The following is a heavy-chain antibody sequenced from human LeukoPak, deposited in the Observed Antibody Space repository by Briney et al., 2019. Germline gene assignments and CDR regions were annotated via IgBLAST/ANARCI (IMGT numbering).Heavy chain of an antibody. CDR3: AKALDAGIAAACDDY. CDR2: IYYSGST. J-gene: IGHJ4*02. CDR1: GGSISSYY. D-gene: IGHD6-13*01. Sequence: PSETLSLTCTVSGGSISSYYWSWIRQPPGKGLEWIGYIYYSGSTNYNPSLKSRVTISVDTSKNQFSLKLSSVTAEDTALYYCAKALDAGIAAACDDYWGQGTLVTVSS. V-gene: IGHV4-59*01.